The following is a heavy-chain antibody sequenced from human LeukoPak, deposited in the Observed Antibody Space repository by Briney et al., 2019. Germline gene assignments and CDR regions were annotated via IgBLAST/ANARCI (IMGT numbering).Heavy chain of an antibody. V-gene: IGHV3-48*01. D-gene: IGHD6-19*01. Sequence: GGSLRLSCAAPGFTFSSYSMNWVRQAPGKGLEWVSYISSSSSTIYYADSVKGRFTISRDNAKNSLYLQMNSLRAEDTAVYYCASLAGLVPVDYWGQGTLVTVSS. CDR1: GFTFSSYS. CDR3: ASLAGLVPVDY. J-gene: IGHJ4*02. CDR2: ISSSSSTI.